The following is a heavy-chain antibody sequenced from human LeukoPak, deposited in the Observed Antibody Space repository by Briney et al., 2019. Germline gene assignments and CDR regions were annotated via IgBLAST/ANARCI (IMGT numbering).Heavy chain of an antibody. J-gene: IGHJ3*02. V-gene: IGHV3-74*01. Sequence: GGSLRLSCAVSGFTFSSYWMHWVRQAPGKGLVWVSRINPDTTSTSYADSVKGRFTISRDNAKNTLYLQMSSLRAEDTAVYYCSVGVQARAFDIWGQGTMVTVSS. CDR1: GFTFSSYW. D-gene: IGHD1-26*01. CDR3: SVGVQARAFDI. CDR2: INPDTTST.